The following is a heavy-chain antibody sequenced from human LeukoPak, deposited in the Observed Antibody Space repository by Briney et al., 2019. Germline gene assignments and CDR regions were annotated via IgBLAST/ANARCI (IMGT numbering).Heavy chain of an antibody. V-gene: IGHV1-18*01. CDR3: ARDIVVVVAASGSGGWFDP. D-gene: IGHD2-15*01. Sequence: ASVKVSCKASGYTITSYGISWVRQAPGQGLEWMGWISAYNGNTNYAQKLQGRVTMTTDTSTSTAYMELRSLRSDDTAVYYCARDIVVVVAASGSGGWFDPWGQGTLVTVSS. CDR2: ISAYNGNT. CDR1: GYTITSYG. J-gene: IGHJ5*02.